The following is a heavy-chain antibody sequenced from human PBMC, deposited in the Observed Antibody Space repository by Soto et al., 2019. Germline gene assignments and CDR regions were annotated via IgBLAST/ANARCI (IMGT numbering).Heavy chain of an antibody. J-gene: IGHJ6*02. CDR1: GYTFSNYG. Sequence: QVQLVQSGAEVKKPGASVKVSCKASGYTFSNYGISWVRQGPGQGLEXMGWISGYNGNTHYEEKVQDRIKMTTDTSTSTTYLELRSLRSDDTAVYFCARDPGFGFGYSYAFAMDVWGQGTTVTVSS. D-gene: IGHD5-18*01. V-gene: IGHV1-18*01. CDR3: ARDPGFGFGYSYAFAMDV. CDR2: ISGYNGNT.